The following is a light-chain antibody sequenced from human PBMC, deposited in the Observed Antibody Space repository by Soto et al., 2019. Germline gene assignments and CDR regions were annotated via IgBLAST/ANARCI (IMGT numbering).Light chain of an antibody. CDR2: AAS. Sequence: SRCTPYQYQKERVTLSCRASQSVSSSYLAWYQQKPGQAPRLLIFAASSRAAGIPDRFSGSGSGTDFTLTISRLEPEDVAVYYCQQYGSSPRTFGQGTKVDI. J-gene: IGKJ1*01. CDR1: QSVSSSY. CDR3: QQYGSSPRT. V-gene: IGKV3-20*01.